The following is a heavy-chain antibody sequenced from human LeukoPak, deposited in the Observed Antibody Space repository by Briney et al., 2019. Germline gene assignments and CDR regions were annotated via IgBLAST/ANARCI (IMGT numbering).Heavy chain of an antibody. D-gene: IGHD5-12*01. Sequence: SGGSLTLSCAASGFTFNTYGMHWVRQAPGKGLEWVAVISYDGSYKYYADSVKGRFTITRDNSKKTLYLQMDSVRGEDTAVYYCAKGPDKVATIWYFDHWGQGTLVTVSS. CDR2: ISYDGSYK. CDR1: GFTFNTYG. CDR3: AKGPDKVATIWYFDH. V-gene: IGHV3-30*18. J-gene: IGHJ4*02.